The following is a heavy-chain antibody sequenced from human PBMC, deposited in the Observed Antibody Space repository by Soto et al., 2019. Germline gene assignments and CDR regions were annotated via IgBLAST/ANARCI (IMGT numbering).Heavy chain of an antibody. CDR2: FYYSGRT. CDR3: ARCSDSWLQLSILKKTVVPGYFDY. J-gene: IGHJ4*02. V-gene: IGHV4-59*01. D-gene: IGHD5-12*01. Sequence: LETLQHTSTVSGGTISSYYWSWIRKPKGKGLEWNGYFYYSGRTNYHPSLKSLVTISVDTSKNQFSLKLSSVTAADTAVYYCARCSDSWLQLSILKKTVVPGYFDYWGQGTLVTVSS. CDR1: GGTISSYY.